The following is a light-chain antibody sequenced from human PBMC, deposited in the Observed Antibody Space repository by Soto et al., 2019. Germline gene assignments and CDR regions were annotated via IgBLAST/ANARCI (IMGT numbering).Light chain of an antibody. V-gene: IGLV2-11*01. J-gene: IGLJ1*01. CDR2: DVS. CDR1: SSDVGGYNY. CDR3: CSYAGGYTVV. Sequence: QSALTQPRSVSGSPGQSVTISCTGTSSDVGGYNYVSWYQQHPGKAPKLMIYDVSKRPSGVPDRFSGSKSGNTASLTISGLQAEDEADYYFCSYAGGYTVVFGTGTKVTVL.